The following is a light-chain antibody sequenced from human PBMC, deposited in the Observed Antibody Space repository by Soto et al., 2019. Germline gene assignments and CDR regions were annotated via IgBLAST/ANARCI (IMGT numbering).Light chain of an antibody. J-gene: IGKJ5*01. CDR2: WAS. CDR1: QNILYSSNNNNY. Sequence: DIVMTQSPDSLAVSLGERAAINCKSSQNILYSSNNNNYLAWYQQKPGQPPRLLIYWASTRESGVPDRFSGSGYGTDFTLTINSMQAEEVAVYYCQHYYSNTVTFGQGTRLEIK. CDR3: QHYYSNTVT. V-gene: IGKV4-1*01.